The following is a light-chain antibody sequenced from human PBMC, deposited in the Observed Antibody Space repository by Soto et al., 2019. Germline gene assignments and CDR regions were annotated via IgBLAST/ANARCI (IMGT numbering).Light chain of an antibody. Sequence: QAVVTQPPSASGTPGQRVTISCSGSSSNIGSNYVYWYQQLPGTAPKLLIYRNNQRPSGVPDRFSGSKSGTSAFLAISGLRSEDEADYYCAAWDDSLSGYVFGTGTKLTVL. CDR1: SSNIGSNY. CDR3: AAWDDSLSGYV. J-gene: IGLJ1*01. CDR2: RNN. V-gene: IGLV1-47*01.